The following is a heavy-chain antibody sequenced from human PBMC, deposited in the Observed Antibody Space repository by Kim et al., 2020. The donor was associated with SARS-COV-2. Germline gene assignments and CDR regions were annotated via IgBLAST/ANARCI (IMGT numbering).Heavy chain of an antibody. CDR2: TYYRAKWYN. Sequence: ALEWLERTYYRAKWYNHYAGSVKNRITNTPDTSKNQFSLHLNSVTPEDTAVYYCAGGGDWNYGYYFGYWGPATLVTVSS. J-gene: IGHJ4*02. D-gene: IGHD1-7*01. V-gene: IGHV6-1*01. CDR3: AGGGDWNYGYYFGY.